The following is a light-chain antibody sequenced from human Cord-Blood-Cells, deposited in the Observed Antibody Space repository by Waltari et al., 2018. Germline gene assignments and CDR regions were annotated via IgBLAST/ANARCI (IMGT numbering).Light chain of an antibody. Sequence: QSALTQPASVSGSPGQSITISCTATSSDVGGYHYVSWYQQHPGKAPKLMIYEVSNRPSGVSNRFSGSKSGNTASLTISGLQAEDEADYYCSSYTSSSTRVFGGGTKLTVL. J-gene: IGLJ2*01. V-gene: IGLV2-14*01. CDR3: SSYTSSSTRV. CDR1: SSDVGGYHY. CDR2: EVS.